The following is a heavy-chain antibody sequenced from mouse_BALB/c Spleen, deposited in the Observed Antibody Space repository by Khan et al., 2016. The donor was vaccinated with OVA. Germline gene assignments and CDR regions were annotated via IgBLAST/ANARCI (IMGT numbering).Heavy chain of an antibody. Sequence: QVQLKESGPGLVAPSQSLSITCTVSGFSLSRYNIHWVRQPPEKGLEWLGMIWGGGGTDYNSTLKSRLSISKDNSKSQVFLKMNSLQTDDTAMYYCARADYRYDGYYAMDYWGQGTSVTVSS. J-gene: IGHJ4*01. CDR2: IWGGGGT. D-gene: IGHD2-14*01. CDR1: GFSLSRYN. V-gene: IGHV2-6-4*01. CDR3: ARADYRYDGYYAMDY.